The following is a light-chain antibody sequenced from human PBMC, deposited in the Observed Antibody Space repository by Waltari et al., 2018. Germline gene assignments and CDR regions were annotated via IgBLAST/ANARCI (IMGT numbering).Light chain of an antibody. CDR1: SSDIGGYNR. CDR2: EVS. CDR3: SSYAGTNTFL. J-gene: IGLJ2*01. Sequence: QAALTQPPSMSGSPGQSVTIPCPGTSSDIGGYNRVSWYQQHPAKAPKLMIYEVSQRPSGVSDRFSGSKSGNTASLTISGLQAEDEADYYCSSYAGTNTFLFGGGTRLTVL. V-gene: IGLV2-11*01.